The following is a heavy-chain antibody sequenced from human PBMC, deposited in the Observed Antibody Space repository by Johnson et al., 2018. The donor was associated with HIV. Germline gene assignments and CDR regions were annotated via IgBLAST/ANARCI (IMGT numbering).Heavy chain of an antibody. CDR3: AREQATLFFRASGAAFNI. V-gene: IGHV3-13*01. J-gene: IGHJ3*02. Sequence: MQLVESGGGVVQPGRSLRLSCAASGFIFSSYDMHWVRQATGKGLEWVSAIGTAGDTYYPGSVKGRFTISRENAKNSLYLQMNSLRVEDTAVYYCAREQATLFFRASGAAFNIWGQGTTVTVSS. CDR1: GFIFSSYD. CDR2: IGTAGDT. D-gene: IGHD3-3*01.